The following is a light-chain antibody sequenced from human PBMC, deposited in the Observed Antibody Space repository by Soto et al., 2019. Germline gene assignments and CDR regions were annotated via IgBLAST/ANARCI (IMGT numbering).Light chain of an antibody. Sequence: QSALTQPASVSGSPGQSITISCTGTSSDVGSHNFVSWYQQHPGKAPKLMIYGVRERPSGVSNRFSGSKSGNTASLTISGLQAEDEADYYCSSYAGSNVVFGGGTQLTVL. J-gene: IGLJ2*01. CDR1: SSDVGSHNF. CDR2: GVR. CDR3: SSYAGSNVV. V-gene: IGLV2-23*02.